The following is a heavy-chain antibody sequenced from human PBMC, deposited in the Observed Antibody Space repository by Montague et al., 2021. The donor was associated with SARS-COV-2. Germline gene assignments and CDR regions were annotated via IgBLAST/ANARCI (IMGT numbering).Heavy chain of an antibody. Sequence: SETLSLTCTVSGDSISHSSYYWGWIRQPPGKGLEWIGSMYYSGSTYYNPSLKSRVTISVDTSKNQVSLKLNSVTAADTAVYYCARVRQWLVPFDYWGQGTLVTVSS. D-gene: IGHD6-19*01. CDR2: MYYSGST. J-gene: IGHJ4*02. V-gene: IGHV4-39*07. CDR3: ARVRQWLVPFDY. CDR1: GDSISHSSYY.